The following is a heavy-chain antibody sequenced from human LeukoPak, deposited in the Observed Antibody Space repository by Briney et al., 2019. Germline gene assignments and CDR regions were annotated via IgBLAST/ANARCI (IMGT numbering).Heavy chain of an antibody. CDR3: ARSYYYDSSGYYQIDY. CDR2: IYYSGST. J-gene: IGHJ4*02. V-gene: IGHV4-59*01. Sequence: SETLSLTCTVSGGSISSYYWSWIRQPPGKGLEWIGYIYYSGSTNYNPSLKSRVTISVDTSKNQFSLKLSSATAADTAVYYCARSYYYDSSGYYQIDYWGQGTLVTVSS. CDR1: GGSISSYY. D-gene: IGHD3-22*01.